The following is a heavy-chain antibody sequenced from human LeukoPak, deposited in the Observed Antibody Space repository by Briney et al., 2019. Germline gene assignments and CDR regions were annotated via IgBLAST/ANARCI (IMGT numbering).Heavy chain of an antibody. CDR1: GFSISSGYF. V-gene: IGHV4-38-2*01. D-gene: IGHD2-2*01. CDR2: IFHNGIT. Sequence: SETLSLTCAVSGFSISSGYFWAWIRQSPGKGLEWIGSIFHNGITYYNPSLKSRITISVDTSKNQFSLRLSSVTAADTAVYYCARRISTRRGETCSSTSCCFDYWGQGTLVTVSS. J-gene: IGHJ4*02. CDR3: ARRISTRRGETCSSTSCCFDY.